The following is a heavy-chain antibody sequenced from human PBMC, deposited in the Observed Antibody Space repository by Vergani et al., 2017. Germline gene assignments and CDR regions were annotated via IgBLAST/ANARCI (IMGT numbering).Heavy chain of an antibody. Sequence: QVQLQESGPGLVKPSQTLSLTCTVSGGSISSSSYYWAWIRQPPGKGLEWIGSIYYSGSTYYNPSLKSRVTISVDTSKNQFSLKLSSVTAADTAVYSCARHWAGRFLEWLSTEGDDYWGQGTLVTVSS. V-gene: IGHV4-39*01. CDR1: GGSISSSSYY. D-gene: IGHD3-3*01. CDR2: IYYSGST. CDR3: ARHWAGRFLEWLSTEGDDY. J-gene: IGHJ4*02.